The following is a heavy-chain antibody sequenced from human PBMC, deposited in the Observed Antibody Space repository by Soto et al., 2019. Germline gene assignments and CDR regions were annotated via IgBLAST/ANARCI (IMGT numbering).Heavy chain of an antibody. J-gene: IGHJ4*02. Sequence: QVQLVESGGGLVKPGGSLRLSFVASGFTFSDYNMTWIRQPPGKGLECISYISSGGATIYYADSVKGRFTISRDNAKNSVSLQMDSLRAEDTAFYYCARRRSEGTDYWGRGTLVTVSS. CDR1: GFTFSDYN. D-gene: IGHD6-19*01. CDR3: ARRRSEGTDY. V-gene: IGHV3-11*01. CDR2: ISSGGATI.